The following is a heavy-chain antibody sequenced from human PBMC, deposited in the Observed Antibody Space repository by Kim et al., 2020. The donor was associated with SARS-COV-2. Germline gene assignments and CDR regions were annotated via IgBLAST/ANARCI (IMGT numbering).Heavy chain of an antibody. V-gene: IGHV1-24*01. Sequence: ASVKVSCKVSGYTLTELSMHWVRQAPGKGLEWMGGFDPEDGETIYAQKFQGRVTMTEDTSTDTAYMELSSLRSEDTAVYYCATDLARYCSGGSCYSNDYWGQGTLVTVSS. D-gene: IGHD2-15*01. CDR1: GYTLTELS. J-gene: IGHJ4*02. CDR3: ATDLARYCSGGSCYSNDY. CDR2: FDPEDGET.